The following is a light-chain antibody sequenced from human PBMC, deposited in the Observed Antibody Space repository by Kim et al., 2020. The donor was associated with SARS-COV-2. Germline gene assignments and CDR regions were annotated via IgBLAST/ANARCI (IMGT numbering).Light chain of an antibody. V-gene: IGLV3-21*04. CDR1: NIGSKS. CDR2: YDS. J-gene: IGLJ1*01. Sequence: SYELTQPPSVSVAPGKTARITCGGNNIGSKSVHWYQQKPGQAPVLVIYYDSDRPSGIPERFSSSNSGNTATLTISRVEAGDEADYYCQVWDSSSDHPVFGTGTKVTVL. CDR3: QVWDSSSDHPV.